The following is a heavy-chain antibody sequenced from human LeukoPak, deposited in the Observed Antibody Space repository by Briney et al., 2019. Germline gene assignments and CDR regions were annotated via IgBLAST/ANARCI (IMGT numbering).Heavy chain of an antibody. CDR2: IYSGDRT. V-gene: IGHV3-66*01. Sequence: GGSLRLSCAASGFSVSSNYTSWVRQAPGKGLEWVSIIYSGDRTFYADSVKGRFTISRDNSKNTLYLQMNSLTAEDTAVYYCARWWSDWGQGTLVTVSS. D-gene: IGHD2-15*01. J-gene: IGHJ4*02. CDR1: GFSVSSNY. CDR3: ARWWSD.